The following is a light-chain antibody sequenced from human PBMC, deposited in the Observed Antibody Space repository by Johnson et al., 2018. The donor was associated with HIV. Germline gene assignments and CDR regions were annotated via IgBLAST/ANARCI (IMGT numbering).Light chain of an antibody. CDR2: DND. CDR1: SSNVGSNS. CDR3: ATWDGRLSVYV. Sequence: QSVLTQPPSVSAAPGQKVTISCSGSSSNVGSNSVSWYRHFPETAPKVLIYDNDKRPSGIPDRFSASKSGTSATLGITGLQTGAEADYYCATWDGRLSVYVFGTGTKVTVL. V-gene: IGLV1-51*01. J-gene: IGLJ1*01.